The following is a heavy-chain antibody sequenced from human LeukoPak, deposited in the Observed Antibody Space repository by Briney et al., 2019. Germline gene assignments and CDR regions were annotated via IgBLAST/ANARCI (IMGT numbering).Heavy chain of an antibody. D-gene: IGHD4-23*01. J-gene: IGHJ4*02. V-gene: IGHV4-39*01. Sequence: SETLSLTCTVSGGSISSSSYYWGWIRQPPGKGPEWIGSIYYSGSTYYNPSLKSRVTISVDTSKNQFSLKLSSVTAADTAVYYCARPDYGGTDYWGQGTLVTVSS. CDR2: IYYSGST. CDR1: GGSISSSSYY. CDR3: ARPDYGGTDY.